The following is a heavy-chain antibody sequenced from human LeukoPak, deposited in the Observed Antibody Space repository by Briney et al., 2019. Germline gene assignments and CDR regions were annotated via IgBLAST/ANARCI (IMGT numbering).Heavy chain of an antibody. Sequence: GGSLRLSCAASGFTFDDNGMSWVRQAPGKGLEWVSGINWNGGSTGYADSVKGRFTISRDNAKNSLYLQMNSLRAEDTALYYCATPSGYDRGDAFDIWGQGTMVTVSS. D-gene: IGHD5-12*01. CDR1: GFTFDDNG. CDR2: INWNGGST. CDR3: ATPSGYDRGDAFDI. V-gene: IGHV3-20*04. J-gene: IGHJ3*02.